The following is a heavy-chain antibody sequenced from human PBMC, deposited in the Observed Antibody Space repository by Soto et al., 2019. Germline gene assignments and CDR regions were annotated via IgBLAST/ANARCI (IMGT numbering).Heavy chain of an antibody. J-gene: IGHJ4*02. V-gene: IGHV3-48*02. CDR1: GFTLSSYS. CDR2: ISSSSSTI. CDR3: ARTHRGYCSGGSCQADY. D-gene: IGHD2-15*01. Sequence: PGGSLRLSCAASGFTLSSYSMNWVRQAPGKGLEWVSYISSSSSTIYYADSVKGRFTISRDNAKNSLYLQMNSLRDEDTAVYYCARTHRGYCSGGSCQADYWGQGTLVTVSS.